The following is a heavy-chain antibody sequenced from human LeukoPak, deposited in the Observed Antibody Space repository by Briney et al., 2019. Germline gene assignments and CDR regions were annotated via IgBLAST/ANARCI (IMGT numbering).Heavy chain of an antibody. Sequence: PSETLSLTCTVSGGSISSGAYYWSWIRQHPGKGLEWIGYIYYSGSTYYNPSLRSRVTISVDTSKNQFSLKLSSVTAADTAVYYCARARDGYIFDYWGQGTLVTVSS. V-gene: IGHV4-31*03. CDR1: GGSISSGAYY. CDR2: IYYSGST. CDR3: ARARDGYIFDY. D-gene: IGHD5-24*01. J-gene: IGHJ4*02.